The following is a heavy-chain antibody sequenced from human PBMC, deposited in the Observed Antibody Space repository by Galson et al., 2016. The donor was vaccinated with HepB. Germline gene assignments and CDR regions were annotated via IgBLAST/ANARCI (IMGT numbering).Heavy chain of an antibody. V-gene: IGHV1-45*02. J-gene: IGHJ4*02. CDR1: GDTFGHRY. D-gene: IGHD6-13*01. CDR2: ITPFNDKT. CDR3: ARSGGGGSSWFDF. Sequence: SVKVSCKASGDTFGHRYLHWVRQAPGQALEWMGWITPFNDKTKYAQKFQDRVIITRDRSQNTLYLELSSLRYEDTGVYYCARSGGGGSSWFDFWGQGTLVTVSS.